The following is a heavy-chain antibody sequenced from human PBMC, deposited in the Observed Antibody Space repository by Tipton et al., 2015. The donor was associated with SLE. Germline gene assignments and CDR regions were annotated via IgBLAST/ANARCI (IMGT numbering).Heavy chain of an antibody. J-gene: IGHJ3*02. CDR2: INPNSGGT. D-gene: IGHD2-21*01. Sequence: QLVQSGAEVKKPGASVKVSCKASGYTFTGYYMHWVRQAPGQGLEWMGWINPNSGGTNYAQKFQGRVTMTRDTSISTAYMELSRLRSDDTAVYYCARPIAYCGGDCYRDAFDIWGQGTMVTVSS. V-gene: IGHV1-2*02. CDR1: GYTFTGYY. CDR3: ARPIAYCGGDCYRDAFDI.